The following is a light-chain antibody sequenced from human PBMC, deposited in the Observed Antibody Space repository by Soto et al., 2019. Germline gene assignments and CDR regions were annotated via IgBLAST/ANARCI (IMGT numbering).Light chain of an antibody. J-gene: IGKJ3*01. CDR1: QSISSY. V-gene: IGKV1-39*01. Sequence: DIQMTQSPSSLSASVGDRVTITCRASQSISSYLNWYQQKPGKAPKLLIYAASSLQSGVSSRFSGSGSGTEFTLTISSLQPDDFATYYCQQYNSYSPLFTFGPGTKVDIK. CDR3: QQYNSYSPLFT. CDR2: AAS.